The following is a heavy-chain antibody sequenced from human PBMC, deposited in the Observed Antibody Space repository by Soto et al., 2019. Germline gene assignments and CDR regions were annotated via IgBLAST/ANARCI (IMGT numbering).Heavy chain of an antibody. J-gene: IGHJ6*02. V-gene: IGHV2-70*04. CDR3: ARMGSRYYYYDMDV. D-gene: IGHD6-25*01. Sequence: VSGPTLVNPTQTLTLTCTFSGFSLTTSGMRVSWIRQPPGKALEWLARIDWDDDKFYSTSLKTRLTISKDTSKNQVVLTMTSMDPVDTATYYCARMGSRYYYYDMDVWGQGTTVTVPS. CDR2: IDWDDDK. CDR1: GFSLTTSGMR.